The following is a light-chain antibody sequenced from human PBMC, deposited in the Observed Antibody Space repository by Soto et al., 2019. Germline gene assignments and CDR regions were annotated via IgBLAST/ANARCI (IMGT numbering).Light chain of an antibody. Sequence: IPMIQSPSSLSAYVGDRVTITCRASQGISSALAWYQQKPGKAPKLLIYDASSLESGVPSRFSGSGSGTDFTLTISSLQPEDFAAYYCQQFNNYPITFGQGTRLEIK. CDR1: QGISSA. V-gene: IGKV1D-13*01. J-gene: IGKJ5*01. CDR3: QQFNNYPIT. CDR2: DAS.